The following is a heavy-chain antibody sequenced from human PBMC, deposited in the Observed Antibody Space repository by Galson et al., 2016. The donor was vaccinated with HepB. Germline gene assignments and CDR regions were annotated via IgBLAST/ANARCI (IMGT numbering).Heavy chain of an antibody. J-gene: IGHJ4*02. V-gene: IGHV3-23*01. Sequence: SLRLSCAASGFTFTSYAITWVRQAPGKGLEWVASLSASGASTYYADSVKGRFTISRDNSKDTLYLQLNILRAEDTAVYYCAKSYGDYAVRFFDFWGQGTVVTVSS. CDR1: GFTFTSYA. CDR3: AKSYGDYAVRFFDF. CDR2: LSASGAST. D-gene: IGHD4-17*01.